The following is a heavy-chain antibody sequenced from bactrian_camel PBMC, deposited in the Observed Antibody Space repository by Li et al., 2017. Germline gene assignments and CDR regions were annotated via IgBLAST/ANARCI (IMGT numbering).Heavy chain of an antibody. CDR3: VREQKSGDYAPAFGY. CDR2: INSDGGIT. D-gene: IGHD4*01. CDR1: GFTFSSYA. V-gene: IGHV3S35*01. Sequence: VQLVESGGDLVQPGGSLRLSCAASGFTFSSYAMSWVRQAPGKGLEWVSSINSDGGITYYADSVKGRFTISRDNAKNTVHLQMNSLKPEDTAVYYCVREQKSGDYAPAFGYWGQGTQVTVS. J-gene: IGHJ6*01.